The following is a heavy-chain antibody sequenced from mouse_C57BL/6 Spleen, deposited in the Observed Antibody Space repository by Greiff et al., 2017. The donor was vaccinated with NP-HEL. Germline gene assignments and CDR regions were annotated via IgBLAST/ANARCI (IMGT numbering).Heavy chain of an antibody. Sequence: QVQLQQPGAELVKPGASVKLSCKASGYTFTSYWMQWVKQRPGQGLEWIGEIDPSDSYTNYNQKFKGKATLTVDTSSSTAYMQLSSLTSEDSAVYYCAREGEPDYWGQGTSVTVSS. J-gene: IGHJ4*01. CDR1: GYTFTSYW. V-gene: IGHV1-50*01. CDR2: IDPSDSYT. CDR3: AREGEPDY.